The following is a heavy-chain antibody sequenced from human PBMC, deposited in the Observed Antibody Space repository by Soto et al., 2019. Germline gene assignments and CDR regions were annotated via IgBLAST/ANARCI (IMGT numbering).Heavy chain of an antibody. Sequence: QVHLVQSGAEVKKPGASVKVSCKGSGYIFTTYGITWVRQAPGQGLEWMGWISAHNGNTNYAQQLQGRVTVTRDTSTSTAYMELRNVRSDYTTVYYCARGRYGEYWGQGALVTVSS. CDR1: GYIFTTYG. D-gene: IGHD3-10*01. CDR2: ISAHNGNT. J-gene: IGHJ4*02. V-gene: IGHV1-18*01. CDR3: ARGRYGEY.